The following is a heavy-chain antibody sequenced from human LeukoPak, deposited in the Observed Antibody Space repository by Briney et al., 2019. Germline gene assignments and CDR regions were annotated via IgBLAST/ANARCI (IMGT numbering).Heavy chain of an antibody. CDR3: ARGRLSSSWPFDY. J-gene: IGHJ4*02. CDR1: GGSFSGYY. CDR2: INHSGST. D-gene: IGHD6-13*01. Sequence: KTSETLSLTCAVYGGSFSGYYWSWIRQPPGKGLEWIGEINHSGSTNYNPSLKSRVTISVDTSKNQFSLKLSSVTAADTAVYYCARGRLSSSWPFDYWGQGTLVTVSS. V-gene: IGHV4-34*01.